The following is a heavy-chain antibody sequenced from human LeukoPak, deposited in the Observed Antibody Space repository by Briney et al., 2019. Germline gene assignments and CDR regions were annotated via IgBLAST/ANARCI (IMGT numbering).Heavy chain of an antibody. J-gene: IGHJ5*02. CDR2: IYTSGST. Sequence: SETLSLTCTVSGGSISSGSYYWSWIRQPAGKGLEWIGRIYTSGSTNYNPSLKSRVTISVDTSKNQFSLKLSSVTAADTAVYYCAREDLYSSSWQNWFAPWGQGTLVTVSS. CDR1: GGSISSGSYY. D-gene: IGHD6-13*01. V-gene: IGHV4-61*02. CDR3: AREDLYSSSWQNWFAP.